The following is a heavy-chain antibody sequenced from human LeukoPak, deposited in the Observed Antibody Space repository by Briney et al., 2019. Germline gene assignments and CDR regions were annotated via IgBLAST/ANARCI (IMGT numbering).Heavy chain of an antibody. J-gene: IGHJ4*02. V-gene: IGHV3-30-3*01. CDR3: ARDTGD. Sequence: GKSLRLSCAASGFTFRTYAMHWVRQTPGKGLEWVAVISYDGSKKYFTDSVKGRFSISRDNSNNTVYLQMSSLRTEDTAVYYCARDTGDWGQGTLVTVSS. D-gene: IGHD3-10*01. CDR1: GFTFRTYA. CDR2: ISYDGSKK.